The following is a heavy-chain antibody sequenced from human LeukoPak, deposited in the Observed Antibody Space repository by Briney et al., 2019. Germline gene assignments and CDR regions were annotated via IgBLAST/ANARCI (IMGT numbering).Heavy chain of an antibody. CDR2: IYYSGST. CDR3: ARDMYSSGWYDY. Sequence: PSETLSLTCTVSGGSITSYYWSWIRQPPEKGLEWIGYIYYSGSTNYNPSLKGRVTISADTSKNQFSLKLSSVTAADTAVYYCARDMYSSGWYDYWGQGTLVTVSS. D-gene: IGHD6-19*01. J-gene: IGHJ4*02. V-gene: IGHV4-59*01. CDR1: GGSITSYY.